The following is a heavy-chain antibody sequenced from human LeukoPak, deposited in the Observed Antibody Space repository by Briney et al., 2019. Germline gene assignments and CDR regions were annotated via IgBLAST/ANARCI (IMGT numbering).Heavy chain of an antibody. J-gene: IGHJ5*02. Sequence: SETLSLTCAVSGYSISSGYYWAWIRQPPGRGLEWIGSIYHSGSTHYNPSLKSRVTISADTSKNQFSLKVSSVTAADTAVYYCARGPRTFDPWGQGTLVTVSS. CDR3: ARGPRTFDP. CDR1: GYSISSGYY. V-gene: IGHV4-38-2*01. CDR2: IYHSGST.